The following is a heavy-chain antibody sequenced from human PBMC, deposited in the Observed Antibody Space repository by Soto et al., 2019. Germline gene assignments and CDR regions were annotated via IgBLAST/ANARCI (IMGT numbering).Heavy chain of an antibody. CDR1: GYTFTIFG. CDR2: ISAYNGNT. CDR3: ARGGTPIGY. V-gene: IGHV1-18*01. D-gene: IGHD3-16*01. J-gene: IGHJ4*02. Sequence: QVQLVQSGAEVKKPGASWKSPCKASGYTFTIFGISGSRKAPGQGLEGMGWISAYNGNTNYAQNFQGRVTMTTDTYTSTAYMELRSLRSDDTAVYYCARGGTPIGYWGQGTLVTVSS.